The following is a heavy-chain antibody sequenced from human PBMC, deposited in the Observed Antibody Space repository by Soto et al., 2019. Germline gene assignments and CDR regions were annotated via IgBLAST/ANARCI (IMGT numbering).Heavy chain of an antibody. D-gene: IGHD3-9*01. J-gene: IGHJ6*02. CDR1: RGSVSSCSFY. V-gene: IGHV4-39*01. CDR3: AGHRMGEIRYVYWSTRKYYYGMDV. Sequence: SETLSLTCTVSRGSVSSCSFYWAWIRPPPGKGLVWIGSIYYGGSTHYNPSLKSQVSSSVDTSKNQFSLKLTSVTAADTAVYYCAGHRMGEIRYVYWSTRKYYYGMDVWGQGTTVTVSS. CDR2: IYYGGST.